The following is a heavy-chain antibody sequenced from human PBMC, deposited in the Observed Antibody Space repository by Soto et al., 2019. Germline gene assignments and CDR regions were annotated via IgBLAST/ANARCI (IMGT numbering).Heavy chain of an antibody. J-gene: IGHJ4*02. CDR3: AIKNHYGENSGVFDS. CDR1: GASISSSSYY. Sequence: QLQLLESGPRLLKPSETLSLTCSVSGASISSSSYYWGWIRHPPGKGLEWIGSIYYSGTAYYSPSLKSRVTISRDTSKKQFSLRLSSVTASDTAVYYCAIKNHYGENSGVFDSWVQGTLVAVSS. CDR2: IYYSGTA. V-gene: IGHV4-39*01. D-gene: IGHD4-17*01.